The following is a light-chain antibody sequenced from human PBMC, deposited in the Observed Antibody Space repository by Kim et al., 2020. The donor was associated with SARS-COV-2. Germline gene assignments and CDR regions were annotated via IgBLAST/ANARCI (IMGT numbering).Light chain of an antibody. CDR3: QSYDSNLRGAL. Sequence: QSVLTQPPSVSGAPGRRVTISCSGTGSNIGSDFFVHWYHQLPGAAPKLVIYSNDKRPSGVPDRFSGSRSGPSASLAITGLQPDDEGYYYCQSYDSNLRGALFGGGPQLTVL. CDR2: SND. CDR1: GSNIGSDFF. J-gene: IGLJ3*02. V-gene: IGLV1-40*01.